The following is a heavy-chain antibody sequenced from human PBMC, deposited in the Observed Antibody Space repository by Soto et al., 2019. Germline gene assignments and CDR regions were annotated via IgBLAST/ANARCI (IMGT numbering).Heavy chain of an antibody. CDR3: ARLVGSGRQVDF. CDR2: IIPIFGTA. V-gene: IGHV1-69*01. Sequence: GASVRASWKPSCGDLVRYASCWVRQAHGQGLEWMGGIIPIFGTANDAQKFQGRVTITADESTSTAYMELSSLRSEDTAVYYCARLVGSGRQVDFWGQGPLVTGSS. D-gene: IGHD3-10*01. J-gene: IGHJ4*02. CDR1: CGDLVRYA.